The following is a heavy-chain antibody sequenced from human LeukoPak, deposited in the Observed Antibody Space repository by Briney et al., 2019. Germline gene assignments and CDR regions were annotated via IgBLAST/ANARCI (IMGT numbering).Heavy chain of an antibody. CDR1: GFTFSSYW. V-gene: IGHV3-30*03. CDR3: ARDGSHYYDSSGFFDH. J-gene: IGHJ4*02. D-gene: IGHD3-22*01. CDR2: VSYDGRNK. Sequence: GGSLRLSCAASGFTFSSYWMYWVRQAPGKGLEWVATVSYDGRNKRYADSVNGRITISRDNSKSTLDLEMNSLRPEDTAVYFCARDGSHYYDSSGFFDHWGQGTRVTVSS.